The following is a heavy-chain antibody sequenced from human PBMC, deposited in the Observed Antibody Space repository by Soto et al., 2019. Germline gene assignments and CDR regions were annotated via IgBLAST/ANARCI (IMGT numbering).Heavy chain of an antibody. D-gene: IGHD1-26*01. Sequence: EGQLLESGGGLGQPGGSLRLSCAASGYSFSRYAMTWVRQAPGRGLEWVSAISGSGSPTYYADSVKGRFTISRDNSKNTLYLQMNSLRADDTAVYYCARDMSGGTYNYYYGMDVWGQGTTVTVSS. J-gene: IGHJ6*02. CDR3: ARDMSGGTYNYYYGMDV. CDR2: ISGSGSPT. V-gene: IGHV3-23*01. CDR1: GYSFSRYA.